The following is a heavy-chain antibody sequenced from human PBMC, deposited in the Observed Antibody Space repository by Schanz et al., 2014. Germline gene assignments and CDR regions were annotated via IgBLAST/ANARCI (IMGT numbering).Heavy chain of an antibody. Sequence: EVQLVESGGGLVQPGGSPRLSCAASGFTFSDSWMHWVRQAPGKGLVWVSRTSIDGSFTTFADSVKGRFTISRDNAKNTLYLQMNSLRAEDTAVYYCVRDTDYHFDYWGQGTLVTVSS. CDR1: GFTFSDSW. CDR2: TSIDGSFT. V-gene: IGHV3-74*01. D-gene: IGHD4-17*01. J-gene: IGHJ4*02. CDR3: VRDTDYHFDY.